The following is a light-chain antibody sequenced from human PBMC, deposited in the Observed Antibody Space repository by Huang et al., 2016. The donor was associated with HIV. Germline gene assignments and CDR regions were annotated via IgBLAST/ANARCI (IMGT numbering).Light chain of an antibody. CDR3: QQYSRSAT. CDR1: QSVTIW. CDR2: KAS. J-gene: IGKJ2*01. Sequence: DIQMTQSPSTLSAAVGDRVTITCRASQSVTIWLAWFQQKPGKAPKLLIYKASTRESVVPSRFSCSGSGTEFTLTIDSLQPDDVATYYCQQYSRSATFGQGTKLEIK. V-gene: IGKV1-5*03.